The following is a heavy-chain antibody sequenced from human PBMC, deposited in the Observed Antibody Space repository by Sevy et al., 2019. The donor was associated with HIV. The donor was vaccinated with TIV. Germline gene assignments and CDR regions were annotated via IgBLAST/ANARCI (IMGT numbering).Heavy chain of an antibody. CDR2: ISGSRGMR. CDR1: GFIFSSYG. J-gene: IGHJ4*02. CDR3: AKGGRDSSGWSETPFDY. V-gene: IGHV3-23*01. Sequence: GGSLRLSCAASGFIFSSYGMSWVRQAPGKGLEWVSSISGSRGMRYYEDSVKGRFTISRDNSKNTMYLQMNSLRAEDTAVCYCAKGGRDSSGWSETPFDYWGQGTPVTVSS. D-gene: IGHD6-19*01.